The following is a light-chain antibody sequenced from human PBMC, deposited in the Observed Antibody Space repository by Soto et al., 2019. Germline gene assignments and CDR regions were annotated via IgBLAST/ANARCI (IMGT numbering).Light chain of an antibody. J-gene: IGKJ1*01. CDR2: GAS. CDR3: QQYGSSPRRT. V-gene: IGKV3-20*01. Sequence: IVSRQSPGTLSLSPGERATLSCRASQSVSSSYLAWCQQKPGQAPRLLIYGASSRATGIADRFSGSGSGTDFTLTISRLEPEDFAVYYCQQYGSSPRRTFGQGTKVDI. CDR1: QSVSSSY.